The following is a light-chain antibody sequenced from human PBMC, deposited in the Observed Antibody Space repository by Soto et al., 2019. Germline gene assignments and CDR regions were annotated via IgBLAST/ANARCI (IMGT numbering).Light chain of an antibody. CDR3: SSYEGSNNLVL. Sequence: QSALTQPPSASGSPGQSVTISCTGSSSDVGGYNYVSWYQQHPGKAPKLMIYEVNTRPSGVPNRFSGSKSGNTASLTVSGLQAEDDDEYYCSSYEGSNNLVLFGGGTKLTVL. V-gene: IGLV2-8*01. J-gene: IGLJ2*01. CDR1: SSDVGGYNY. CDR2: EVN.